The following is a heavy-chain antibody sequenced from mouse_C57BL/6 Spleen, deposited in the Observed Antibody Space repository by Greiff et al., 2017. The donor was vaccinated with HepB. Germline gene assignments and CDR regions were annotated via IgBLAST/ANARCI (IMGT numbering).Heavy chain of an antibody. CDR2: INPYNGGT. Sequence: EVQLQQSGPVLVKPGASVKMSCKASGYTFTDYYMNWVKQSHGKSLEWIGVINPYNGGTSYNQKFKGKATLTVDKSSSTAYMELNSLTSEDSAVYYCARETTVGYWYFDVWGTGTTVTVSS. V-gene: IGHV1-19*01. J-gene: IGHJ1*03. CDR1: GYTFTDYY. CDR3: ARETTVGYWYFDV. D-gene: IGHD1-1*01.